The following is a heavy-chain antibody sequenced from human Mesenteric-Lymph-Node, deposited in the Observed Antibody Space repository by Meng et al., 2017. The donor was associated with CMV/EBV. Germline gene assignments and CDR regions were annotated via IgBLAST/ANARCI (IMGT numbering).Heavy chain of an antibody. CDR1: GFIVINAW. V-gene: IGHV3-15*01. J-gene: IGHJ4*02. Sequence: SCAASGFIVINAWMSWVRQAPGKGLEWVGRIKSKADGGTTDYATPVKGRFTISRDDSKNTLYLQLNSLKTEDTAVYYCATNLKRQGYWGQGTLVTVSS. CDR3: ATNLKRQGY. CDR2: IKSKADGGTT.